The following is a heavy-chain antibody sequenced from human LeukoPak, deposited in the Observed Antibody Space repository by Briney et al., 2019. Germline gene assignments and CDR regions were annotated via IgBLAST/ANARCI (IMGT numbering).Heavy chain of an antibody. J-gene: IGHJ4*02. CDR3: AKEGLFGRGFDY. CDR1: GFTFSNHW. D-gene: IGHD3-16*01. CDR2: ISPDGSRT. Sequence: GGSLRLSCAASGFTFSNHWMHWVRQTPEKGLVWVSNISPDGSRTDYADSVKGRFTISRDNSKNTLYLQMNSLRAEDTAVYYCAKEGLFGRGFDYWGQGTLVTVSS. V-gene: IGHV3-74*01.